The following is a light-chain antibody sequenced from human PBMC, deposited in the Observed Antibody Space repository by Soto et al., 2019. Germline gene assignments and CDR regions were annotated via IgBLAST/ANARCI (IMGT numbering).Light chain of an antibody. J-gene: IGLJ2*01. CDR1: SSDVGGYNY. V-gene: IGLV2-14*01. Sequence: QSALTQPASVSGSPGQSITISCTGTSSDVGGYNYVSWYQLHPGKAPKLMIYDVTYRPSGVSDRFSGSKSGNTASLTISGLQAEDEADYYCSSYTSSAVVFGGGTQLTAL. CDR3: SSYTSSAVV. CDR2: DVT.